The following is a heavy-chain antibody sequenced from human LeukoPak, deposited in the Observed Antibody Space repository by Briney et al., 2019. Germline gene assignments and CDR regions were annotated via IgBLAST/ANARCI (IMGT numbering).Heavy chain of an antibody. CDR3: AKSHDYGDYGGGYY. J-gene: IGHJ4*02. D-gene: IGHD4-17*01. CDR1: GFTFSSYA. Sequence: GGSLRLSCAGSGFTFSSYAMSWVRQAPGKGLEWVSAISGSGGSTYYADSVKGRFTISRDNSKNTLYLQMNSLRAEDTAVYYCAKSHDYGDYGGGYYWGQGTLVTVSS. V-gene: IGHV3-23*01. CDR2: ISGSGGST.